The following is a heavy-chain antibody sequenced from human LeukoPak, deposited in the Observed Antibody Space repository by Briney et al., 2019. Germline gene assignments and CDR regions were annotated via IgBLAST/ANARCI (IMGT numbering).Heavy chain of an antibody. Sequence: GGSLRLSCGASGFTFRTSWMNWVRQAPGKGLEWVASINPDGSEKYYVDSVKGRFTISRDNAKNSLYLQMNSLRAEDTAVYYCARAGRKSRGIDIVRKKETGYYYYMDVWGKGTTVTVSS. D-gene: IGHD2-15*01. CDR2: INPDGSEK. CDR1: GFTFRTSW. CDR3: ARAGRKSRGIDIVRKKETGYYYYMDV. V-gene: IGHV3-7*01. J-gene: IGHJ6*03.